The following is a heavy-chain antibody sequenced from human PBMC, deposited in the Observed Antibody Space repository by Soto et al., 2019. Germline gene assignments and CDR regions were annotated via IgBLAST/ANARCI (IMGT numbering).Heavy chain of an antibody. D-gene: IGHD5-12*01. CDR3: ARDGLRGSSWFDP. CDR1: GYTFTSYD. V-gene: IGHV1-18*01. J-gene: IGHJ5*02. CDR2: MNAYNGNT. Sequence: ASVKVSCKASGYTFTSYDINWVRQATGQGLEWMGWMNAYNGNTDYAQKLQGRVTMTTDTSTSTAYMELRSLRSDDTAVYYCARDGLRGSSWFDPWGQGTLVTVSS.